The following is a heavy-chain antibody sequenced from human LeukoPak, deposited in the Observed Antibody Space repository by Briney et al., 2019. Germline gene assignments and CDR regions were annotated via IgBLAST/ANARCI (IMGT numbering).Heavy chain of an antibody. CDR1: GFTFSSYW. D-gene: IGHD3-10*01. V-gene: IGHV3-7*01. J-gene: IGHJ5*02. CDR3: ARRLGLGFGEYSNNWFDP. CDR2: IKHDGSEK. Sequence: GGSLRLSCAASGFTFSSYWMSWVRQAPGKGLEGVANIKHDGSEKYYVDSVKGRFTISRDNAKNSLYLQMNSLRAEDTAVYYCARRLGLGFGEYSNNWFDPWGQGTLVTVSS.